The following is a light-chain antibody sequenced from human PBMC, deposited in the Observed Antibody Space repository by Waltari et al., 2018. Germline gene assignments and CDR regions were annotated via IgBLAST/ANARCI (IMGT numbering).Light chain of an antibody. V-gene: IGKV3-11*01. CDR3: QVIVKWPLFT. CDR2: ETS. CDR1: QSVSRY. J-gene: IGKJ3*01. Sequence: EIVLTQSPATLSLSPWERATLSCSASQSVSRYFAWYQQKAGQAPRLLIYETSNRATDTPARFSGGGSGTDFTRTISSLEPEDFAVYYCQVIVKWPLFTFGPGTKVDMK.